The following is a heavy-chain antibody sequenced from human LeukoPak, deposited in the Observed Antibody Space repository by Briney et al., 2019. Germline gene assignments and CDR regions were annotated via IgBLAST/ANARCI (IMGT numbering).Heavy chain of an antibody. CDR3: ARDSNYYDSSGYYSVDY. D-gene: IGHD3-22*01. CDR2: INHSGST. CDR1: GGSFSGYY. V-gene: IGHV4-34*01. J-gene: IGHJ4*02. Sequence: SETLSLTCAVYGGSFSGYYWSWIRQPPGKGLEWIGEINHSGSTNYNPSLKSRVTISVDTSKNQFSLKLSSVTAADTAVYYCARDSNYYDSSGYYSVDYWGQGTLVTVSS.